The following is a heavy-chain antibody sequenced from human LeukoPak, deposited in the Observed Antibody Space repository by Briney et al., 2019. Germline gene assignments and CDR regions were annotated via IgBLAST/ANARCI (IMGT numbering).Heavy chain of an antibody. CDR3: AKGITVRRVKCYGMDV. V-gene: IGHV3-23*01. J-gene: IGHJ6*02. CDR2: ISGSGGST. D-gene: IGHD3-10*01. CDR1: GFTFSSYA. Sequence: GGSLRRTCAASGFTFSSYAMSWVRQAPGKGLEWVSAISGSGGSTYYADSVKGRFTISRDNSKNTLYLQMNSLRAEDTAVYYCAKGITVRRVKCYGMDVWGQGTTVAVSS.